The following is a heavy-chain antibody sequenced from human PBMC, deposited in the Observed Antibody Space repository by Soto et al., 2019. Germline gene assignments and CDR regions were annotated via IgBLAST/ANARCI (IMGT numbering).Heavy chain of an antibody. CDR3: TRASSDIVVVVAAQSPDTDPFDD. CDR2: ISAYNGNT. J-gene: IGHJ4*02. CDR1: GYTFTSYG. D-gene: IGHD2-15*01. Sequence: QVQLVQSGAEVKKPGASVKVSCKASGYTFTSYGISWVRQAPGQGLEWMGWISAYNGNTNYAQKLQGRVTMTTDTTMSTAYMELRSLRSDDTAVYYCTRASSDIVVVVAAQSPDTDPFDDWGQGTLVTVSS. V-gene: IGHV1-18*01.